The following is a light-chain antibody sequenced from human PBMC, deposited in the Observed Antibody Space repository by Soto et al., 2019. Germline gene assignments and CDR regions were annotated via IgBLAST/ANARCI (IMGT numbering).Light chain of an antibody. CDR2: GAS. V-gene: IGKV3-20*01. J-gene: IGKJ3*01. Sequence: EIVLTQSPGTLSLSPGERATLSCRASQSVSSSYLGWYQQKPGHAPRLLIYGASNRATGIPDRFSGSGSGTDFTLTISRLEPEDFAVYYCQHYGNFLFTFGPGTKVDIK. CDR1: QSVSSSY. CDR3: QHYGNFLFT.